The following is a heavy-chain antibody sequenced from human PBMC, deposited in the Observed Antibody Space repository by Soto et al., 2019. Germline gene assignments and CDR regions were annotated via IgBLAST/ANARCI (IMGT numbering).Heavy chain of an antibody. Sequence: EVQLVESGGGLVQPGGSLRLSCAASGFTFSSYAMHWVRQAPGKGLEYVSTISSNGGSTCYANSVKGRFTISRDNSKHTLYLQMGSLRADDMAVYYCSRDLAGYRGYAFDSWGQGTLVTVAS. V-gene: IGHV3-64*01. CDR1: GFTFSSYA. CDR2: ISSNGGST. J-gene: IGHJ4*02. CDR3: SRDLAGYRGYAFDS. D-gene: IGHD5-12*01.